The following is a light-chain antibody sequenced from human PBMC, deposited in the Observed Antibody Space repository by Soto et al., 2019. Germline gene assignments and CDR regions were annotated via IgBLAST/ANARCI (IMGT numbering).Light chain of an antibody. CDR3: QQRTNWPTST. CDR2: DAS. J-gene: IGKJ5*01. Sequence: EIVLTQSPATLSLSPGERATLSCRASQNVRSYLAWSQQKPGQAPRLLIQDASSRATGIPDRFSGSGSGTDFTLTTSSLEHEDSAVYYCQQRTNWPTSTFGQGTRLEIK. V-gene: IGKV3-11*01. CDR1: QNVRSY.